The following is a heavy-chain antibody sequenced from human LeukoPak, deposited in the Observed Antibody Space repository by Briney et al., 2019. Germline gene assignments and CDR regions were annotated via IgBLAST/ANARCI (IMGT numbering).Heavy chain of an antibody. CDR2: ISWNSGSI. CDR3: AKDTGRGSYCGKVFICDYFDY. J-gene: IGHJ4*02. V-gene: IGHV3-9*01. CDR1: GFTFDDYA. Sequence: GGSLRLSCAASGFTFDDYAMHWVRQAPGKGLEWVSGISWNSGSIGYADSVKGRFTTSRDNAKNSLYLQMNSLRAEDTALYYCAKDTGRGSYCGKVFICDYFDYWGQGTLVTVSS. D-gene: IGHD1-26*01.